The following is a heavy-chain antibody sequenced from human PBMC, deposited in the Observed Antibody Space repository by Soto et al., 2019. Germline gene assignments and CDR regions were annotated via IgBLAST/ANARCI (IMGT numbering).Heavy chain of an antibody. CDR2: IYHSGST. D-gene: IGHD4-17*01. CDR3: AGATGTYYYYVMDV. J-gene: IGHJ6*02. V-gene: IGHV4-38-2*01. Sequence: SETLSLTCAVSCYSISSGYYWGWIRQPPGKGLEWIGSIYHSGSTYYNPSLKSRVTISVDTSKNQFSLKLSSVTAADTAVYYCAGATGTYYYYVMDVWGQGTTVTVSS. CDR1: CYSISSGYY.